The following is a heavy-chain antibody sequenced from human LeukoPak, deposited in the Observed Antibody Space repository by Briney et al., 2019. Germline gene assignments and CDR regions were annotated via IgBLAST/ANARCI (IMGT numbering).Heavy chain of an antibody. CDR2: ISGSGGST. CDR3: AKAVSGNYIKGFDY. Sequence: GSLRLSCAASGFTFSSYAMNWVRQAPGKGLEWVSAISGSGGSTYYADSVKGRFTISRDNSKNTLYLQMNSLRAEDTAVYYCAKAVSGNYIKGFDYWGQGILVTVSS. CDR1: GFTFSSYA. J-gene: IGHJ4*02. D-gene: IGHD1-26*01. V-gene: IGHV3-23*01.